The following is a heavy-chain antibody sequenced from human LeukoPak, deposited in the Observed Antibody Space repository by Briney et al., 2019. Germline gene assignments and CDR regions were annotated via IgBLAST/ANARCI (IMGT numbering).Heavy chain of an antibody. J-gene: IGHJ6*03. CDR1: GYTFTGYY. CDR3: ARGVSGAYYYYYMDV. D-gene: IGHD1-26*01. Sequence: ASVKVSCKASGYTFTGYYIHWVRQAPGQGLEWMGWINPNSGGTNYAQKFQGRVTMTRDTSITTAYMELSRLRSDDTAMYYCARGVSGAYYYYYMDVWGKGTTVTVSS. V-gene: IGHV1-2*02. CDR2: INPNSGGT.